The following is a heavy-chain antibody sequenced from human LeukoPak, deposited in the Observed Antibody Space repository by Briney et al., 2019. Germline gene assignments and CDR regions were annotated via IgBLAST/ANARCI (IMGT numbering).Heavy chain of an antibody. D-gene: IGHD6-13*01. Sequence: TLSLTCTVSGGSISSGDYYWSWIRQPPGKGLEWIGYIYYSGSTYYNPSLKSRVTISVDTSKNQFSLKLSSVTAADTAVYYCASWVAAAGYYFDYWGQGTLVTVSS. CDR1: GGSISSGDYY. J-gene: IGHJ4*02. CDR3: ASWVAAAGYYFDY. V-gene: IGHV4-30-4*01. CDR2: IYYSGST.